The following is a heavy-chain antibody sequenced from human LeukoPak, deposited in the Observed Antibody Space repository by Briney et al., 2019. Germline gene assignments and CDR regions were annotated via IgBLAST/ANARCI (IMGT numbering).Heavy chain of an antibody. CDR2: ISAYNGNT. CDR1: GYTFTSYG. Sequence: ASVKVSCKASGYTFTSYGISWVRQAPGQGLEWMGWISAYNGNTNYAQKLQGRVTMTTDTSTSTAYMELRSLRSDDTAVYYCASDGNYDSSGNTPFDYWGQGTLVTVSS. D-gene: IGHD3-22*01. CDR3: ASDGNYDSSGNTPFDY. J-gene: IGHJ4*02. V-gene: IGHV1-18*01.